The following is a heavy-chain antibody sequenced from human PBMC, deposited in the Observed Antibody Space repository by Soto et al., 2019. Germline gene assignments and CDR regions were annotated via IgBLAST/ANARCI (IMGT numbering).Heavy chain of an antibody. V-gene: IGHV3-49*04. CDR3: TRDPKLGGRGYYFDY. CDR2: IRSKAYGGTT. J-gene: IGHJ4*02. Sequence: GGSLRLSCTASGFTFGDYAMSWVRQAPGKGLEWVGFIRSKAYGGTTEYAASVKGRFTISRDDSKSIAYLQMNSLKTEDTAVYYCTRDPKLGGRGYYFDYWGQGTLVTVSS. CDR1: GFTFGDYA. D-gene: IGHD7-27*01.